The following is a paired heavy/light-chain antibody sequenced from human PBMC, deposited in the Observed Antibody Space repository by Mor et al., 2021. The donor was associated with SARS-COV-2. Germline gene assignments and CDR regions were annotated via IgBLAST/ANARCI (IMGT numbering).Light chain of an antibody. J-gene: IGKJ4*01. V-gene: IGKV1-9*01. Sequence: DIQLTQSPSFLSASVGDRVTITCRASQGISSYLAWYQQKPGKAPKLLIYAASTLQSGVPSRFSGSGSGTEFTLTISSLQPEDFATYYCQQLNSYPLTFGGGTNVEIK. CDR3: QQLNSYPLT. CDR1: QGISSY. CDR2: AAS.
Heavy chain of an antibody. CDR2: ISDNGGST. J-gene: IGHJ5*02. CDR3: AKGPLCSSTRCFKWFDP. V-gene: IGHV3-23*01. CDR1: GLTFNSHA. D-gene: IGHD2-2*01. Sequence: EVQLLESGGGLVQPGGSLRLSCVASGLTFNSHAMSWVRQAPGKGLEWVSYISDNGGSTYYADSVKGRFTISRDNSKNTLYLQMNSLRAEDTAVYYCAKGPLCSSTRCFKWFDPWGQGTLVTVSS.